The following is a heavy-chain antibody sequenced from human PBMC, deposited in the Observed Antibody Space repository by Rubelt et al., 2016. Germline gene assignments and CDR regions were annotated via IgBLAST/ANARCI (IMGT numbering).Heavy chain of an antibody. Sequence: GLVQPGGSLRICCAGSGFIFSKYWMSWVRQAPGKGLEWVSGISSGGGSTYYADSVKGRFTISRDNSKNTLYLQMNSLRAADTALYYCAKLFWWELPDYWGQGTLVTVSS. CDR2: ISSGGGST. J-gene: IGHJ4*02. V-gene: IGHV3-23*01. CDR3: AKLFWWELPDY. D-gene: IGHD2-15*01. CDR1: GFIFSKYW.